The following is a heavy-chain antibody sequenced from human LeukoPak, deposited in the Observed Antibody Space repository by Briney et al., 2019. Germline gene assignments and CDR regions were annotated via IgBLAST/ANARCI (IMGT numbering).Heavy chain of an antibody. V-gene: IGHV3-30*03. J-gene: IGHJ3*02. CDR2: ISYDGSNK. Sequence: GGSLRLSCAASGFTFSSYGMPWVRQAPGKGLEWVAVISYDGSNKYYADSVKGRFTISRDNSKNTLYLQMNSLRAEDTAVYYCARGRSGYYHFDVFDIWGQGTMVTVSS. CDR1: GFTFSSYG. D-gene: IGHD3-22*01. CDR3: ARGRSGYYHFDVFDI.